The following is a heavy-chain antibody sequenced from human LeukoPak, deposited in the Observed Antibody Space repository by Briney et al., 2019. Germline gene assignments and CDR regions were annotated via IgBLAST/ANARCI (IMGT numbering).Heavy chain of an antibody. CDR2: IYYSGST. J-gene: IGHJ3*02. V-gene: IGHV4-59*01. Sequence: ASETLSLTCTVSGGSISSYYWSWIRQPPGKGLEWIGYIYYSGSTNYNPSLKSRVTISVDTSKNQFSLKLSSVTAADTAVYYCARARKGYAFDIWGQGTMVTVSS. CDR3: ARARKGYAFDI. D-gene: IGHD6-6*01. CDR1: GGSISSYY.